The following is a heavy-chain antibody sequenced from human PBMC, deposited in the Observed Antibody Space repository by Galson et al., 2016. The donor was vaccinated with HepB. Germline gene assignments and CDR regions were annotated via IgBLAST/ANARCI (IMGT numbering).Heavy chain of an antibody. J-gene: IGHJ4*02. V-gene: IGHV3-48*03. CDR1: GFTFSDYA. CDR3: ARPDCSGGGSYLDY. D-gene: IGHD2-15*01. Sequence: SLRLSCAASGFTFSDYAMHWVRQAPGKGLEWVSYISSSGRNMYYADSVEGRFTISRDNAKNSLYLQLNSLRAEDTAVYYCARPDCSGGGSYLDYWGQGTLVTVAS. CDR2: ISSSGRNM.